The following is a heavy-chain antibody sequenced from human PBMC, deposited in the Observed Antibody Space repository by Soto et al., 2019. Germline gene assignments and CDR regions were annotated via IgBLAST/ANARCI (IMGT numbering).Heavy chain of an antibody. CDR2: IYYSGST. D-gene: IGHD2-15*01. CDR3: ARGVRFGCSGGSCYPFDY. J-gene: IGHJ4*02. V-gene: IGHV4-31*03. CDR1: GGSISSGGYY. Sequence: QVQLQESGPGLVKPSQTLSLTCTVSGGSISSGGYYWSWIRQHPGKGLEWIGYIYYSGSTYYNPSLKSRITISVDTSKNQFSLKLSSVTAADTAVYYCARGVRFGCSGGSCYPFDYWGQGTLVTVSS.